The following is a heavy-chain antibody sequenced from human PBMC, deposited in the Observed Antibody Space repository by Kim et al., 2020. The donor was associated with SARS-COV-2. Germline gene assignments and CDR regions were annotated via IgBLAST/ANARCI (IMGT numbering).Heavy chain of an antibody. D-gene: IGHD6-13*01. J-gene: IGHJ6*02. CDR3: TTERLYSSSWYYYGMDV. V-gene: IGHV3-15*01. Sequence: VKGRFTISRDDSKNTLYLQMNSLKTEDTAVYYCTTERLYSSSWYYYGMDVWGQGTTVTVSS.